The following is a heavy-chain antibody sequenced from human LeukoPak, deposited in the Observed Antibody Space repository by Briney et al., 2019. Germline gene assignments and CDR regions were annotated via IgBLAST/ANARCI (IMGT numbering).Heavy chain of an antibody. Sequence: SETLSLTCSVSGGSIGDYYWSWVRQPPGKGLELIGYIYYGGSTSYSPSLKTRVTISVDTSKNQFSLRVTSVTAADTAVYYCARGWNYKGPLDFWGQGALVTVSS. D-gene: IGHD1-7*01. V-gene: IGHV4-59*01. CDR2: IYYGGST. CDR1: GGSIGDYY. CDR3: ARGWNYKGPLDF. J-gene: IGHJ4*02.